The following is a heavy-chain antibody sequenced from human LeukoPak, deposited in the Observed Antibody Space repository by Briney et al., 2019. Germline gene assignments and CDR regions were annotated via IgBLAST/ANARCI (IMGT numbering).Heavy chain of an antibody. CDR2: IWNSGST. J-gene: IGHJ5*02. V-gene: IGHV4-31*03. CDR3: ARDVSSMFPNWFDP. CDR1: GDSISSRTYY. Sequence: PSETLSLTCSVSGDSISSRTYYWPWLRQHPEKGLEWIGYIWNSGSTNYNPALKSRVTISVDTSKNQFSLKLTSVTAADTAIYYCARDVSSMFPNWFDPWGQGILVIVSS. D-gene: IGHD6-6*01.